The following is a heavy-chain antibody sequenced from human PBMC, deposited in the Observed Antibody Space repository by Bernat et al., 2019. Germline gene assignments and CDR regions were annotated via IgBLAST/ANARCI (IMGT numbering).Heavy chain of an antibody. V-gene: IGHV3-30-3*01. CDR3: ASLRGSGSY. J-gene: IGHJ4*02. CDR2: ISYDGSNK. CDR1: GFTFSSYA. Sequence: QVQLVESGGGVVQPGRSLRLSCAASGFTFSSYAMHWVRQAPGKGLEWVAVISYDGSNKYYADSVKGRCTISRDNSKNTLYLQMNSLRAEDTAVYYCASLRGSGSYWGQGTLVTVSS. D-gene: IGHD3-10*01.